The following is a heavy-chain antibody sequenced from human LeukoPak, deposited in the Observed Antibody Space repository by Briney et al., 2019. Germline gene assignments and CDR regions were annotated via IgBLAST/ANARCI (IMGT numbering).Heavy chain of an antibody. V-gene: IGHV3-33*01. CDR3: ARDLGGDAYEI. Sequence: GGSLRLSWAAAGFTFSADGMHWVRQAPGKWPEWVAVIWYDGHNKDYADSVKGRFTISRENAENSLYLQMNSLRADDTAVYYCARDLGGDAYEIWGQGTMVIVSS. CDR2: IWYDGHNK. J-gene: IGHJ3*02. CDR1: GFTFSADG. D-gene: IGHD1-26*01.